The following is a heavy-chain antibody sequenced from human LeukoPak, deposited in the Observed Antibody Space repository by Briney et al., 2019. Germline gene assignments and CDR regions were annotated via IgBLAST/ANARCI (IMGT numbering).Heavy chain of an antibody. V-gene: IGHV3-74*01. CDR3: ARTDWNSGMDV. Sequence: GGSLRLSCAASGFAFSTYWMYWVRQAPGKGRGWVSHINSDGNNAEYADSVKGRFTISRDNAKSTLYLQMNSLKAEDTAVYYCARTDWNSGMDVWGQGTTVTVSS. CDR1: GFAFSTYW. D-gene: IGHD3/OR15-3a*01. CDR2: INSDGNNA. J-gene: IGHJ6*02.